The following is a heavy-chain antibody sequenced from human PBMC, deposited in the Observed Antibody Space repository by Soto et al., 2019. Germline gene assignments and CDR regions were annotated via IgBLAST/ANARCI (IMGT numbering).Heavy chain of an antibody. Sequence: QVPLVASGGGVVQPGRSLRLSCTASGFTFRSAGMHWVRQASGRGLEWLAVIYYDGGKTYYADSVKGRFTISRDNSRNTVYLQMNSLRGEDTAVYYCARDYGDGSGFRADYWGQGTQVTVSS. D-gene: IGHD4-17*01. CDR1: GFTFRSAG. CDR2: IYYDGGKT. CDR3: ARDYGDGSGFRADY. J-gene: IGHJ4*02. V-gene: IGHV3-33*01.